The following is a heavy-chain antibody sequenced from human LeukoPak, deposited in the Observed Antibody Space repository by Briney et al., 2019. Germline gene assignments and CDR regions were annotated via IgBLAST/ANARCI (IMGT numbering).Heavy chain of an antibody. CDR3: ARDHCSGGSCHWRFDY. Sequence: SQTLSLTCAISGDSVSSDIVAWSWIRQSPSRGLEWLGRTYYRSKWYNDYAVSVKGPITINPEASTHKFSLQLKSLTTEDTAVYYCARDHCSGGSCHWRFDYWGQGNLVTVSS. V-gene: IGHV6-1*01. D-gene: IGHD2-15*01. CDR1: GDSVSSDIVA. CDR2: TYYRSKWYN. J-gene: IGHJ4*02.